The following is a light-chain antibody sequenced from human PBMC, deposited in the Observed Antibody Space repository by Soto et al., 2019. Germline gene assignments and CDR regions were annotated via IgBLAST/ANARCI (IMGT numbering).Light chain of an antibody. J-gene: IGKJ3*01. Sequence: DIQLTQSPSSLSASVGDRVTITCRASQDIENYLAWYQQRPGKVRKLLIYGATTLQPRVPSRFSGSGSGTDFTLTISSLKPEDVATYYCQNCKSAVFTFGPGTKV. CDR1: QDIENY. V-gene: IGKV1-27*01. CDR2: GAT. CDR3: QNCKSAVFT.